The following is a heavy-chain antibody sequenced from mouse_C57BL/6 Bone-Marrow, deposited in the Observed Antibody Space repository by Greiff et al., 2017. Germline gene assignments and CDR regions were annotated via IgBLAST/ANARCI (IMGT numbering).Heavy chain of an antibody. CDR2: INPSNGGT. CDR1: GYTFTSYW. CDR3: ATTGELRLHY. Sequence: QVHVKQPGTELVKPGASVKLSCKASGYTFTSYWMHWVKQRPGQGLEWIGNINPSNGGTNYNEKFKSKATLTVDKSSSTAYMQLNRLTSEYSAVYYCATTGELRLHYWGQGTTLTVSS. V-gene: IGHV1-53*01. D-gene: IGHD3-2*02. J-gene: IGHJ2*01.